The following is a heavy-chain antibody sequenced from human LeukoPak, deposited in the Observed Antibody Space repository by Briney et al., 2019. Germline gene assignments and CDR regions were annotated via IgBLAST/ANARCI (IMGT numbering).Heavy chain of an antibody. CDR2: MNPNSGNT. CDR3: ASWRKVVVIGGDAFDI. CDR1: GYTFTSYD. V-gene: IGHV1-8*03. J-gene: IGHJ3*02. D-gene: IGHD3-22*01. Sequence: GASAKVSCKASGYTFTSYDINWVRQATGQGLEWMGWMNPNSGNTGYAQKFQGRVTITRNTTISTAYMELSSLRSEDTAVYYCASWRKVVVIGGDAFDIWGQGTMVTVSS.